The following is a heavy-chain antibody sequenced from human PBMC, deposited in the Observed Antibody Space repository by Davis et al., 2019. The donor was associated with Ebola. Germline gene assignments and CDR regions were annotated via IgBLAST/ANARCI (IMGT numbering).Heavy chain of an antibody. V-gene: IGHV4-34*01. CDR3: ARARGRDDYKFQGAFDV. D-gene: IGHD5-24*01. J-gene: IGHJ3*01. Sequence: MPSETLSLTCAVSGASLNSHYWSWIRQPPGKGLEWLGEVRLGGSPNLNPSLGSRLTISIDTSKNHVSLEVDSVTAADTAVYFCARARGRDDYKFQGAFDVWGEGTLVTVSS. CDR1: GASLNSHY. CDR2: VRLGGSP.